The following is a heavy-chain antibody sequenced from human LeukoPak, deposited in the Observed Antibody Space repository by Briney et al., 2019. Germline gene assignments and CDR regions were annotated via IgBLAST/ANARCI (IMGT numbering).Heavy chain of an antibody. V-gene: IGHV3-33*01. J-gene: IGHJ4*02. D-gene: IGHD3-22*01. CDR3: ARDPSSLAVHDSSGYYYEDY. CDR1: GFTFSSYG. Sequence: PGGSLRLSCAASGFTFSSYGMHWVRQAPGKGLEWVAVIWYDGSNKYYADSVKGRFTISRDNSKNTLYLQMNSLRAEDTAVYYCARDPSSLAVHDSSGYYYEDYWGQGTLVTVSS. CDR2: IWYDGSNK.